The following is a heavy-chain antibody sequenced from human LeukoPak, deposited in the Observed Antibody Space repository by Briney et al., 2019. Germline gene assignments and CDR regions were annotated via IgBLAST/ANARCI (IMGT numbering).Heavy chain of an antibody. V-gene: IGHV1-69*13. J-gene: IGHJ4*02. D-gene: IGHD6-19*01. CDR3: ASPYSSGWYGY. CDR1: GGTFSSYA. Sequence: GALVKVSCKASGGTFSSYAISWVRQAPGQGLEWMGGIIPIFGTANYAQKFQGRVTITADESTSTAYMELSSLRSEDTAVYYCASPYSSGWYGYWGQGTLVTVSS. CDR2: IIPIFGTA.